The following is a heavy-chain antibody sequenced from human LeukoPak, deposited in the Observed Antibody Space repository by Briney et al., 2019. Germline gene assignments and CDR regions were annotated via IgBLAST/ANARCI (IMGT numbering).Heavy chain of an antibody. CDR1: GGSFSGYY. CDR3: ARFKYGSGSFIDY. CDR2: INHSGST. D-gene: IGHD3-10*01. V-gene: IGHV4-34*01. Sequence: SEALPLTCAASGGSFSGYYWSCIRQPPGKGLEWIGEINHSGSTNYNPSLKSRVTISVDTSKNQFSLKLSSVTAADTAVYYCARFKYGSGSFIDYWGQGTLVTVSS. J-gene: IGHJ4*02.